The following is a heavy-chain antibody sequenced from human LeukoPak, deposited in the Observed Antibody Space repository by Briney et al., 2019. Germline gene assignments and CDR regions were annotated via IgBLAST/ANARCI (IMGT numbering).Heavy chain of an antibody. CDR1: GFTVSSNY. D-gene: IGHD2-2*01. J-gene: IGHJ6*02. V-gene: IGHV3-53*01. Sequence: GGSLRLSCAASGFTVSSNYMNWVRQAPGKGLEWVSVIYIGGTTYYADSVRGRFTISRDNSKNTLYLQMNSLRAEDTAVYYCARAPSCSSTSCLDYYYYGMDVWGQGTTVTVSS. CDR3: ARAPSCSSTSCLDYYYYGMDV. CDR2: IYIGGTT.